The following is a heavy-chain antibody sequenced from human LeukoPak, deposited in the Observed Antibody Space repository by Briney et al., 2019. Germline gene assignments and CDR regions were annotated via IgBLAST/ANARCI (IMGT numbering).Heavy chain of an antibody. CDR3: AKDARGYSSSFGYFDY. D-gene: IGHD6-6*01. V-gene: IGHV3-9*01. CDR2: ISWNSGCI. CDR1: GFTFDDYV. J-gene: IGHJ4*02. Sequence: GGSLRLSCAASGFTFDDYVMHWVRQGPGKGLEWVSGISWNSGCIGYADSVKGRFTISRDNARNSLYLQMNSLRAEDTALYYCAKDARGYSSSFGYFDYWGQGTLVTVSS.